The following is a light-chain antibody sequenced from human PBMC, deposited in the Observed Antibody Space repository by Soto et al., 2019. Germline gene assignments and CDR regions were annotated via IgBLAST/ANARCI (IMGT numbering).Light chain of an antibody. J-gene: IGKJ1*01. V-gene: IGKV3-15*01. CDR3: QHYNTWPPWT. CDR2: GAS. Sequence: EIVMTQSPATLSVSPGERATLSCRASQSVSSNLAWYQQKPGQAPRLLIYGASTRATGIPARFSDSGSGTEFPLTITSLQSKDFEVYYLQHYNTWPPWTFGQGTKVQTK. CDR1: QSVSSN.